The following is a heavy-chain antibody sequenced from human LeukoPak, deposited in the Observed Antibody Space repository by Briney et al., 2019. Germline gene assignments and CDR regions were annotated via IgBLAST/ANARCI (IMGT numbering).Heavy chain of an antibody. D-gene: IGHD3-22*01. V-gene: IGHV3-33*01. J-gene: IGHJ4*02. Sequence: GGSLRLSCAASGFTFNSYAMHWVRQAPGKGLEWVAFIWYDGSNKYYADSVKGRFTFSRDNSKNTVYLQMNSLRAEDTAVYYCGRDERGYYNSSGFYGAIDFWGQGALVTVSS. CDR3: GRDERGYYNSSGFYGAIDF. CDR2: IWYDGSNK. CDR1: GFTFNSYA.